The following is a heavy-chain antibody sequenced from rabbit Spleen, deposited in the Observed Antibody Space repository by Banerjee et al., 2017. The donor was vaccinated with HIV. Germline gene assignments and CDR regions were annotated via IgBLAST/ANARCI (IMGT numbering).Heavy chain of an antibody. CDR3: ARDAGTYDYIDGYFNL. CDR1: GFDFSSYY. V-gene: IGHV1S7*01. CDR2: IDPVFGSA. J-gene: IGHJ4*01. Sequence: QLKESGGGLVQPGGSLKLSCKASGFDFSSYYMSWVRQAPGKGLEWIGYIDPVFGSAYYASWVNGRFSISRENTQNTVSLQLNSLTAADTATYFCARDAGTYDYIDGYFNLWGQGTLVTVS. D-gene: IGHD4-2*01.